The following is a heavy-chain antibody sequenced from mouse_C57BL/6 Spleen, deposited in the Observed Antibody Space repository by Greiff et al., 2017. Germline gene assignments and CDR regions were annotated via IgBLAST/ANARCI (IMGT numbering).Heavy chain of an antibody. Sequence: VQLQQSGAELAQPGASVKLSCKASGYTFTSYWLNWVKQRPGTGLEWIGYINPSSGYTKYNQKFKDKATLTADKFSSTAYMQLSSLTYEVSAVYYCARDVAVDYWGQGTTLTISA. CDR2: INPSSGYT. CDR1: GYTFTSYW. V-gene: IGHV1-7*01. J-gene: IGHJ2*01. CDR3: ARDVAVDY.